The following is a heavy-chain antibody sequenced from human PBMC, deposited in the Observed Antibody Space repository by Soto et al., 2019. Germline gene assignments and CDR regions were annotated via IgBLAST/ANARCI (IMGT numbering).Heavy chain of an antibody. Sequence: QVQLVQSGAEVKKPGASVKVSCKASGYTFTGYYMHWVRQAPGQGLEWMGWINPNSGGTNYAQKFQGWVTMTRDTSISTDYLELSRLRSDDTAVYYCARGRNLRFLEWGDRGHYGMYVWGQGTTVTVSS. CDR2: INPNSGGT. J-gene: IGHJ6*02. V-gene: IGHV1-2*04. D-gene: IGHD3-3*01. CDR1: GYTFTGYY. CDR3: ARGRNLRFLEWGDRGHYGMYV.